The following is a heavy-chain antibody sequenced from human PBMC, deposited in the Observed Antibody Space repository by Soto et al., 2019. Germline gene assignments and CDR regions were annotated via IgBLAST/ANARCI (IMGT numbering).Heavy chain of an antibody. CDR2: INCNSGST. J-gene: IGHJ4*02. CDR3: ARGASDGGIDY. V-gene: IGHV1-8*01. CDR1: GYTFTSDG. D-gene: IGHD3-16*01. Sequence: QVQLVQSGAEVKKPGASVKVSCKASGYTFTSDGINWVRQATGQGLEWMGWINCNSGSTDYVQKFQGRVTMTRDTSINTAYMELSSLRSEDTAVYYCARGASDGGIDYWGQGTLVTVSS.